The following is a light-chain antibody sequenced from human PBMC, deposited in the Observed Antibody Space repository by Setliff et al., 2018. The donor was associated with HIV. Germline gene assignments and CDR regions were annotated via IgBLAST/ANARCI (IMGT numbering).Light chain of an antibody. J-gene: IGLJ1*01. CDR2: EVR. Sequence: QSVLTQPASESGSPGQSITISCTGTSSDVGGYSYVSWYQQHPGKAPKLIIYEVRNRPSGVSNRFSGSKSGNTASLTISGLQAEDEADYYCSSYAITNTLPFGTGTKVTVL. CDR3: SSYAITNTLP. CDR1: SSDVGGYSY. V-gene: IGLV2-14*01.